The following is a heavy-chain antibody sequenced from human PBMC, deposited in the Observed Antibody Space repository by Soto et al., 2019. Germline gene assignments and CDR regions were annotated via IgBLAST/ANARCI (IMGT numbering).Heavy chain of an antibody. CDR3: ARGRIIVAGGFDP. CDR1: GYTFTSYD. J-gene: IGHJ5*02. V-gene: IGHV1-8*01. Sequence: QVQLVQSRAEVKKPGASVKVSCKASGYTFTSYDIIWVRQATGQGLEWMGWMNPSTGNTDSAEKFQGRLTMTRNTSISTVYMELSSLSFEDTAVYYCARGRIIVAGGFDPWGQGTLVTVSS. CDR2: MNPSTGNT. D-gene: IGHD6-19*01.